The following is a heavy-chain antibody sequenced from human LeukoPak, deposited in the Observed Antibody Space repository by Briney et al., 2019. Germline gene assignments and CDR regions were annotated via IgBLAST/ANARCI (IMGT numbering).Heavy chain of an antibody. Sequence: SVKVSCKASGGTFSSYAISWVRQAPGQGLEWMGRIIPIFGTANYAQKFQGRVTITTDESTGTAYMELSSLRSEDTAVYYCARRRESSGLIFDYWGQGTLVTVSS. CDR1: GGTFSSYA. CDR3: ARRRESSGLIFDY. V-gene: IGHV1-69*05. J-gene: IGHJ4*02. D-gene: IGHD6-19*01. CDR2: IIPIFGTA.